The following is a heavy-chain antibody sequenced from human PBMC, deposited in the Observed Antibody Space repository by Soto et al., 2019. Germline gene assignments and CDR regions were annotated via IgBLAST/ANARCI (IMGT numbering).Heavy chain of an antibody. CDR2: IWYDGSNK. J-gene: IGHJ6*02. CDR3: ARDVSPRSSWYVDYYYGMDV. D-gene: IGHD6-13*01. Sequence: QVQMVESGGGVVQPGRSLRLSCAASGFTFSSYGMHWVRQAPGKGLEWVAVIWYDGSNKYYADSVKGRITISRDNSKNTLYLQMNSLRAEDTAVYYCARDVSPRSSWYVDYYYGMDVWGQGTTVTVSS. V-gene: IGHV3-33*01. CDR1: GFTFSSYG.